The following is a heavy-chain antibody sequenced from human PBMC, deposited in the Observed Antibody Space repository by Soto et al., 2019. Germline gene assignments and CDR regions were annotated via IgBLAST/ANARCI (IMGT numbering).Heavy chain of an antibody. CDR3: ARGFGAPSHGMDV. CDR1: GGSFSGYY. Sequence: SETLSLTCAVYGGSFSGYYWSWIRQHPGKGLEWIGYIYYSGSTYYNPSLKSRVTISVDRSKNQFSLKLSSVTAADTAVYYCARGFGAPSHGMDVWGQGTTVTVSS. J-gene: IGHJ6*02. V-gene: IGHV4-34*01. CDR2: IYYSGST. D-gene: IGHD3-16*01.